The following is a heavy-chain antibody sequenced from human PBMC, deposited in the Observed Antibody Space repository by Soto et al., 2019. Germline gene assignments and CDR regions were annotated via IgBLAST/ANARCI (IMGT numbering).Heavy chain of an antibody. J-gene: IGHJ5*02. CDR3: ARPNWNYDSYWFDP. CDR2: IYYSGST. V-gene: IGHV4-39*01. Sequence: PSETLSLTCTVSGGSISSSSYYWGWIRQPPGKGLEWIGSIYYSGSTYYNPSLKSRATISVDTSKNQFSLKLSSVTAADTAVYYCARPNWNYDSYWFDPWGQGTLVTVSS. D-gene: IGHD1-7*01. CDR1: GGSISSSSYY.